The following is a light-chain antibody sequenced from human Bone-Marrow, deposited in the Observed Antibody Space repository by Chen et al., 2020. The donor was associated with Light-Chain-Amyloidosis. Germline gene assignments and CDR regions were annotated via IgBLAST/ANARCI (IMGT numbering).Light chain of an antibody. CDR2: DTS. V-gene: IGLV7-46*01. J-gene: IGLJ3*02. Sequence: QAVVTQEPSLTVSPGGTVTLTCASTTGAVTSGHYCYWFQQKPGQAPRTLIYDTSNRHSWTPARFSGTRPGGQAALTLSGAQPEDGGDYYCLLSYNGNRRVFGGETKLSVL. CDR1: TGAVTSGHY. CDR3: LLSYNGNRRV.